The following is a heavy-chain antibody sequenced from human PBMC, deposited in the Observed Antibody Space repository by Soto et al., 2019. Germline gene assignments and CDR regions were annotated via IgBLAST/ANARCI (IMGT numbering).Heavy chain of an antibody. CDR1: GYTFSDYY. V-gene: IGHV1-2*02. CDR3: AREPATAKPEGVDF. D-gene: IGHD1-1*01. J-gene: IGHJ4*02. CDR2: INPNSGGT. Sequence: SVKVSCKASGYTFSDYYIHWVRQAPGQGLEWMGWINPNSGGTRYAPKFQGGVTMTRDTPITTAYMELSRLRSGDTAVYYCAREPATAKPEGVDFWGQGTLVTVSS.